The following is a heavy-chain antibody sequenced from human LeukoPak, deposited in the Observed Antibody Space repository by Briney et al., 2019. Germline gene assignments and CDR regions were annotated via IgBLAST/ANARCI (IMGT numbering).Heavy chain of an antibody. Sequence: GGSLRLACAASGFTLSSDAMSWVRQAPGKGMEWVSAISGSGGSTYYADSVKGRFTISRDNSKNTLYLQMNSLRAEDTAVYYCAKGSRAGYCSGGSCYPYGMDVWGQGTTVTVSS. CDR3: AKGSRAGYCSGGSCYPYGMDV. V-gene: IGHV3-23*01. CDR2: ISGSGGST. CDR1: GFTLSSDA. J-gene: IGHJ6*02. D-gene: IGHD2-15*01.